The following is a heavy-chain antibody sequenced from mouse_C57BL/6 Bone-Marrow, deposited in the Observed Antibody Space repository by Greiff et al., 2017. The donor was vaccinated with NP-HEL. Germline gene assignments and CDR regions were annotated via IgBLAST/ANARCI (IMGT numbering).Heavy chain of an antibody. D-gene: IGHD2-3*01. J-gene: IGHJ4*01. CDR1: EYEFPSHD. V-gene: IGHV5-2*01. CDR2: INSDGGST. Sequence: EVKLLESGGGLVQPGESLKLSCESNEYEFPSHDMSWVRKTPEKRLELVAAINSDGGSTYYPDTMERRFIISRDNTKTTLYLQMSSLRSEDTALDYGARHFYDGNGYAMDYWGQGTSVTVSS. CDR3: ARHFYDGNGYAMDY.